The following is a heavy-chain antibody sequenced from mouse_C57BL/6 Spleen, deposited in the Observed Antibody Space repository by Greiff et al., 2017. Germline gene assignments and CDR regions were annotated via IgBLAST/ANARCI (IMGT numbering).Heavy chain of an antibody. CDR3: ESGAEPGGFAC. CDR2: ISSGSSTI. V-gene: IGHV5-17*01. D-gene: IGHD6-1*01. Sequence: EVQLQESGGGLGKPGGSLKLSCAASGFTFSDYGMHWVRQAPEKGLEWVAYISSGSSTIYYADTVKGRFTISRDNAKNTLFLQMTSLKSADTAMYNCESGAEPGGFACWSHGTLVTVSA. CDR1: GFTFSDYG. J-gene: IGHJ3*01.